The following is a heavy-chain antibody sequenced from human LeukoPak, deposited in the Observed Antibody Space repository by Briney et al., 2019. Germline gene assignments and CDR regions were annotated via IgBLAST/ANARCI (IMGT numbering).Heavy chain of an antibody. CDR3: ARDLSGYGASDY. CDR2: IYHTGNT. V-gene: IGHV4-31*03. J-gene: IGHJ4*02. Sequence: PSQTLSLTCSVSGGSISSGAYYWSWIRRFPGRGLEWIAYIYHTGNTYYNPSLKSRLTISLDTSKNQFSLKLSSVTAADTAVYYCARDLSGYGASDYWGQGTLVTVSS. CDR1: GGSISSGAYY. D-gene: IGHD3-22*01.